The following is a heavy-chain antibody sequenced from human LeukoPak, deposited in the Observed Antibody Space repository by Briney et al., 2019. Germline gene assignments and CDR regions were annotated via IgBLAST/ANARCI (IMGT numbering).Heavy chain of an antibody. CDR3: ARVRYGSGNLNFDY. D-gene: IGHD3-10*01. CDR1: GGSISSGGYY. CDR2: IYYSGST. V-gene: IGHV4-31*03. J-gene: IGHJ4*02. Sequence: SQTLSLTCTVSGGSISSGGYYWSWIRQHPGKGLEWIGYIYYSGSTYYNPSLKSRVTISVDTSKNQFSLKLSSVTAADTAVYYCARVRYGSGNLNFDYWGQGTLATVSS.